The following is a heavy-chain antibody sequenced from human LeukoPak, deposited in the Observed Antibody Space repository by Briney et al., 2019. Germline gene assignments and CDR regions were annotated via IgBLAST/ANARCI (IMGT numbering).Heavy chain of an antibody. V-gene: IGHV1-24*01. D-gene: IGHD6-19*01. CDR1: GYTLTELS. J-gene: IGHJ4*02. CDR2: FDPEDGET. Sequence: ASVKVSCKVSGYTLTELSMHWVRQAPGKGLEWMGGFDPEDGETIYAQKFQGRVTMTEDTSTDTAYMELSSLRSEDTAVYYCATDLGSGWHFSVVYWGQGTLVTVSS. CDR3: ATDLGSGWHFSVVY.